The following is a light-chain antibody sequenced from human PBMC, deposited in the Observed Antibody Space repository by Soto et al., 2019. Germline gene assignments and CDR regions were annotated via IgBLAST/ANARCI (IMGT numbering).Light chain of an antibody. CDR2: KSS. CDR3: QQYNSYSRT. CDR1: QSVSIW. J-gene: IGKJ1*01. Sequence: DIHMTQSPSTLSASEGARVTISCRASQSVSIWLAWYQQKPGRAPKLLIYKSSILESGVPSRFSGSGSGTEFTLTISSLQPDDFATYYCQQYNSYSRTFGQGTKVDI. V-gene: IGKV1-5*03.